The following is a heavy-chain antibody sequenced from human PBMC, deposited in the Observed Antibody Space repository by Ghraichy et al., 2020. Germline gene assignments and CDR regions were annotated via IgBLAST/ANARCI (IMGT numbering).Heavy chain of an antibody. CDR2: ITWDSKSI. CDR3: AKGDSQGGYYYYYHFMDV. Sequence: SLNISCVASGFTFGDEAMHWVRQAPGKGLEWVSSITWDSKSIGYADSVKGRFTISRDNANKSLYLQMNNLRVEDTALYYCAKGDSQGGYYYYYHFMDVWGKGTTVTVSS. D-gene: IGHD3-16*01. V-gene: IGHV3-9*01. CDR1: GFTFGDEA. J-gene: IGHJ6*03.